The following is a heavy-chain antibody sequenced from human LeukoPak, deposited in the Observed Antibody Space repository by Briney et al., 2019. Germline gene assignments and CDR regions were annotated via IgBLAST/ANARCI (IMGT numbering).Heavy chain of an antibody. CDR2: ISWNSGSI. CDR1: GFTFDDYA. J-gene: IGHJ3*02. Sequence: GGSLRLSCAASGFTFDDYAMHRVRQAPGTGLEWVSGISWNSGSIGYADSVKGRFTISRDNAKNSLYLQMNSLRAEDTALYYCAKVIRFLNAFDIWGQGTMVTVSS. D-gene: IGHD3-3*01. CDR3: AKVIRFLNAFDI. V-gene: IGHV3-9*01.